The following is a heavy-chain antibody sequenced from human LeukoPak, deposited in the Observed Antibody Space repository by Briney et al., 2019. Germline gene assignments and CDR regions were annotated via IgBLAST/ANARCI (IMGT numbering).Heavy chain of an antibody. V-gene: IGHV4-59*01. J-gene: IGHJ6*03. CDR1: GGSISGYY. CDR2: IYYSGST. D-gene: IGHD4-11*01. Sequence: TSETLSLTCTVSGGSISGYYWSWIRQPPGKGLEWIGYIYYSGSTNYNPSLKSRVTISVDTSKNQFSLKLSSVTAADTAVYYCARNDYSNYDAYYYYMDVWGKGTTVTVSS. CDR3: ARNDYSNYDAYYYYMDV.